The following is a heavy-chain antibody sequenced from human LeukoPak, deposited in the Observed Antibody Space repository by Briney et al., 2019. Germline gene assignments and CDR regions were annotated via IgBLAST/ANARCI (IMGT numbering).Heavy chain of an antibody. D-gene: IGHD2-15*01. J-gene: IGHJ4*02. CDR2: ISGNNGNI. V-gene: IGHV1-18*01. CDR3: ARDCSGGSCYDGVDY. Sequence: ASVKVSCKASSYTFTRYGISWVRQAPGQGLEWMGWISGNNGNIKYAQKFQDRVTMTTDTSTSIAYMEMRRLRSDDTAVYYCARDCSGGSCYDGVDYWGQGTLVTVSS. CDR1: SYTFTRYG.